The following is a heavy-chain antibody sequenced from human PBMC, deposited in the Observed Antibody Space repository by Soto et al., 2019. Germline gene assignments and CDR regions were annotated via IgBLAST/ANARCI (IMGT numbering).Heavy chain of an antibody. J-gene: IGHJ4*02. CDR3: ASAEQWLVVY. V-gene: IGHV4-31*03. CDR2: IYYSGST. CDR1: GGSISSGGYY. D-gene: IGHD6-19*01. Sequence: SETLSLTCTVFGGSISSGGYYWSWIRQHPGKGLEWIGYIYYSGSTYYNPSLKSRVTISVDTSKNQFSLKLSSVSAADTAVYYCASAEQWLVVYWGQGTLVTVSS.